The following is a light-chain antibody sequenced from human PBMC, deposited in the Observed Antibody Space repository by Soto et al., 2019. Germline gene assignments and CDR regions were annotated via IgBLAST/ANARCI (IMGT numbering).Light chain of an antibody. Sequence: QSVLTQPASVSGSPGQSITISCTGTSSDIGTYNLVSWYPHYPGKAPKLMIYEGIKRPSGVSNRFSGSKSGNTAFLTISWLQAEDEADYFCRSYAGSGTDNYVFGSGTQLTVL. J-gene: IGLJ1*01. CDR3: RSYAGSGTDNYV. V-gene: IGLV2-23*01. CDR1: SSDIGTYNL. CDR2: EGI.